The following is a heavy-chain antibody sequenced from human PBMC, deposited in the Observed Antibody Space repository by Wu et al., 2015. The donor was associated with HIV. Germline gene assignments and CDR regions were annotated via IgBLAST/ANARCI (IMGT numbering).Heavy chain of an antibody. CDR1: GYTFTGYY. J-gene: IGHJ6*02. D-gene: IGHD6-19*01. CDR2: INPNSGGT. Sequence: QVQLVQSGAEVKKPGASVKVSCKASGYTFTGYYMHWVRQAPGQGLEWMGWINPNSGGTNYAQKFQGRVTMTRDTSISTAYMELSRLRSDDTAVYYCARGDAVAGLFSYYYYGMDVVGPRDHGHRLL. V-gene: IGHV1-2*02. CDR3: ARGDAVAGLFSYYYYGMDV.